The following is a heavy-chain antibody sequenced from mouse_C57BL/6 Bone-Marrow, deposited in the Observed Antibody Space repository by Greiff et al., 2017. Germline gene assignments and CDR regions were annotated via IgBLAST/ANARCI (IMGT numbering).Heavy chain of an antibody. CDR1: GYTFTSYW. J-gene: IGHJ2*01. Sequence: VQLQQPGAELIKPGASVKFSCKATGYTFTSYWIEWVKPRPGHGLEWIGEILPGSGSTNYNEKFKSKATFTADTSSNTAYMQLSSLTTEYSAIYYGGRYKVWGTGTTLTVSS. CDR3: GRYKV. CDR2: ILPGSGST. D-gene: IGHD1-3*01. V-gene: IGHV1-9*01.